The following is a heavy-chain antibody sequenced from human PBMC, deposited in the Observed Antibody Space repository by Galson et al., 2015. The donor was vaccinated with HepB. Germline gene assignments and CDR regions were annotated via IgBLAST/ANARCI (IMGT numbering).Heavy chain of an antibody. D-gene: IGHD3-22*01. Sequence: ETLSLTCTVSGGSIGESHYHWAWIRQAPGKGLEWIGRIYYTGRTDYSPSLKSRVTISRDTSSHQVFLKVTSVTAADTGMYYCARGPRRAPKDDRSGFDMWGQGTMVTVSS. CDR1: GGSIGESHYH. CDR3: ARGPRRAPKDDRSGFDM. CDR2: IYYTGRT. J-gene: IGHJ3*02. V-gene: IGHV4-39*07.